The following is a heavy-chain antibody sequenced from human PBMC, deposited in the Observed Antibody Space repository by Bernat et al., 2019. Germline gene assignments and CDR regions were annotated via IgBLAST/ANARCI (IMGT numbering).Heavy chain of an antibody. Sequence: QVQLVESGGGLVKPGGSLRLSCAASGFTFSDYYMSWIRQAPGKGLEGVSYISSSSSYTTYADSVKGRFTSTRDNAKNSLYLQMNSLGAEDTAVYYCARDIVGAVFGSDYWGQGTLVTVSS. J-gene: IGHJ4*02. CDR3: ARDIVGAVFGSDY. D-gene: IGHD1-26*01. CDR1: GFTFSDYY. V-gene: IGHV3-11*05. CDR2: ISSSSSYT.